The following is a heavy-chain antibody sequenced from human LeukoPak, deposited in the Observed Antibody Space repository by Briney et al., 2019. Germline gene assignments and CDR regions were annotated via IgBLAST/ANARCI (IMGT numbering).Heavy chain of an antibody. D-gene: IGHD6-13*01. CDR3: ARDPKVHRQLASYFDY. CDR1: GYTFTSYG. J-gene: IGHJ4*02. Sequence: GASVKVSCKASGYTFTSYGISWVRQAPGQGLEWMGWISAYNGNTSYAQKLQGRVTMTTDTSTSTAYMELRSLRSDDTAVYYCARDPKVHRQLASYFDYWGQGTLVTVSS. CDR2: ISAYNGNT. V-gene: IGHV1-18*01.